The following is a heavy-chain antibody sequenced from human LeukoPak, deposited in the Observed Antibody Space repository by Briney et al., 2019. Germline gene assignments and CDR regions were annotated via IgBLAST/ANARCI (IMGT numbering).Heavy chain of an antibody. CDR3: ARLNVLRFLEWFFDN. D-gene: IGHD3-3*01. V-gene: IGHV4-39*01. CDR1: GGSISSSTYY. J-gene: IGHJ4*02. CDR2: IYYSGIT. Sequence: SETLSLTCTVSGGSISSSTYYWGCIRQPPGKGLERIGSIYYSGITYYNPSLKSQVTISVDTSKNQFSLKLSSVTAADTAVYYCARLNVLRFLEWFFDNWGQGTLVTVSS.